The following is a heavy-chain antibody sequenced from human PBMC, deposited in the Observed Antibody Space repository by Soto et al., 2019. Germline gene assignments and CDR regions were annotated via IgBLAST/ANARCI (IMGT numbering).Heavy chain of an antibody. D-gene: IGHD3-10*01. J-gene: IGHJ6*02. Sequence: GESLKISCKGSGYSFTSYWIGWVRQMPGKGLEWMGIIYPGDSDTRYSPSFQGQVTISADKSISTAYLQWSSLKASDTAMYYCAGPGSMVRGVIRDYYGMDVWGQGTTVTVSS. CDR2: IYPGDSDT. V-gene: IGHV5-51*01. CDR1: GYSFTSYW. CDR3: AGPGSMVRGVIRDYYGMDV.